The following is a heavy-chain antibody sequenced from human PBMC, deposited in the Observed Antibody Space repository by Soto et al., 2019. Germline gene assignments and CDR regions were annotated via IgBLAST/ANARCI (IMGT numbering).Heavy chain of an antibody. CDR1: GITSTTYA. V-gene: IGHV1-3*04. D-gene: IGHD5-12*01. Sequence: QVQLVQSGAEVKKPGASVKVSCKASGITSTTYAIHWVRQAPGHGLEWMGWINTGNGNTRYSQRFLGRVSLTTDTSTSTGSMDLSSLASEDTAVYSCARAISGYVTWGQGTLITVSS. CDR3: ARAISGYVT. CDR2: INTGNGNT. J-gene: IGHJ5*02.